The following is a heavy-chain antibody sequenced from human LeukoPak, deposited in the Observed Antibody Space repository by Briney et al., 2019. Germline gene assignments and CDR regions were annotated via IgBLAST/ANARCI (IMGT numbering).Heavy chain of an antibody. J-gene: IGHJ4*02. CDR1: GYTFPSYF. Sequence: ASVKVSCKASGYTFPSYFMHWVRQAPGQGLEWMGIINPTGGSTTYAQKFQGRVTMTRDTSTSTVYMELSSLRSEDTAVYYCARMTVQQSFDYWGQGTLVTVSS. D-gene: IGHD4-17*01. V-gene: IGHV1-46*01. CDR3: ARMTVQQSFDY. CDR2: INPTGGST.